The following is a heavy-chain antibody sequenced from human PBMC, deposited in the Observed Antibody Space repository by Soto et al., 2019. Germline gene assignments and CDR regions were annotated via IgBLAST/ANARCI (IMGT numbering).Heavy chain of an antibody. CDR3: ARRYGSFFDI. V-gene: IGHV4-59*08. CDR2: IYYSGST. Sequence: ETLSLTCTVSGGSISSFYWSSIRQPPGKGLEWIGYIYYSGSTNYNPSLKSRVTISVDTSKNQFSLKLSSVTAADTAVYYCARRYGSFFDIWGQGTMVTVSS. J-gene: IGHJ3*02. CDR1: GGSISSFY. D-gene: IGHD3-10*01.